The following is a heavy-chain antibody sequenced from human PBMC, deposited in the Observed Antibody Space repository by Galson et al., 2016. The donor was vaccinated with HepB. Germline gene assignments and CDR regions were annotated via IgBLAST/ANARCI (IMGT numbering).Heavy chain of an antibody. CDR1: GGSIGSSYW. CDR3: ARAGSSWYFDY. J-gene: IGHJ4*02. Sequence: LSLTCDVSGGSIGSSYWWSWVRQAPGKGLEWISYISSSGGTIYYADSVKGRFTISRDNAKNSLYLQMNSLRDEDTAVYYCARAGSSWYFDYWGQGTLVTVSS. D-gene: IGHD6-13*01. CDR2: ISSSGGTI. V-gene: IGHV3-48*02.